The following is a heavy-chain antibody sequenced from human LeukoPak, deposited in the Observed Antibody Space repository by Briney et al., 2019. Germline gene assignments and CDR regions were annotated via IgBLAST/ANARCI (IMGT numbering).Heavy chain of an antibody. V-gene: IGHV4-31*03. CDR2: IYYSGST. D-gene: IGHD3-10*01. CDR3: ARDWDYYGSGSNWFDP. CDR1: GGSISSGGYY. J-gene: IGHJ5*02. Sequence: SQTLSLTCTVSGGSISSGGYYWSWIRQHPGKGLEWIGYIYYSGSTYYNPSLKSRVTISVDTSKNQFSLKLSAVTAADTAVYYCARDWDYYGSGSNWFDPWGQGTLVTVSP.